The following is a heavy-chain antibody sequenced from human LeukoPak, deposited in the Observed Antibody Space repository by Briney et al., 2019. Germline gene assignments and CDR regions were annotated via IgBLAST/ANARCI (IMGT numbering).Heavy chain of an antibody. D-gene: IGHD6-19*01. CDR3: ARHGGWYEYWFDP. V-gene: IGHV4-4*09. CDR2: IHTSGST. J-gene: IGHJ5*02. CDR1: GGFISSYY. Sequence: SETLSLTCTVSGGFISSYYGGWIRQPPGGGLEWVRYIHTSGSTNYNPSLKSRVTIAVHTSKNQFSLKLSSVTAADTAVYYCARHGGWYEYWFDPWGQGTLVTVSS.